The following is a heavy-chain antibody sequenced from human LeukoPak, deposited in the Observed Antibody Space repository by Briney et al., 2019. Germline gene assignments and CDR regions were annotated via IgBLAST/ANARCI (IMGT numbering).Heavy chain of an antibody. Sequence: SETLSLTCAVYGGSFSGYYWSWIRQPPGKGLEWIGEINHSGSTNYNPSLKSRVTISVDTSENQFSLKLSSVTAADTAVYYCARGHLMVRGVIVSFDPWGQGTLVTVSS. D-gene: IGHD3-10*01. J-gene: IGHJ5*02. CDR2: INHSGST. CDR1: GGSFSGYY. CDR3: ARGHLMVRGVIVSFDP. V-gene: IGHV4-34*01.